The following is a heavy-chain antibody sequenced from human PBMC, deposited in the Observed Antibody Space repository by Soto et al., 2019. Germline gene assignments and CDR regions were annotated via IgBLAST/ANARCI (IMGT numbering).Heavy chain of an antibody. V-gene: IGHV1-8*01. CDR1: GYTFTSYG. CDR3: ARGSEKVVLVPAAATIRSYYYYGMDV. CDR2: MNPNSGNT. J-gene: IGHJ6*02. D-gene: IGHD2-2*01. Sequence: ASVKVSCKASGYTFTSYGINWVRQATGQGLEWMGWMNPNSGNTGYAQKFQGRVTMTRNTSISTAYMELSSLRSEDAAVYYCARGSEKVVLVPAAATIRSYYYYGMDVWG.